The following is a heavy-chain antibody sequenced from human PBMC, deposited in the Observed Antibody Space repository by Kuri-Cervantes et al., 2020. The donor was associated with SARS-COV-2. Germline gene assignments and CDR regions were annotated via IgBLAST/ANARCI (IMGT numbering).Heavy chain of an antibody. D-gene: IGHD2-8*01. CDR3: ARGGHFTNGVSLGDFYFGL. V-gene: IGHV3-21*01. J-gene: IGHJ2*01. CDR1: GFSFSSYS. CDR2: ISSSGSYK. Sequence: GESLKISCTTSGFSFSSYSMSWVRQAPERGLEWVSYISSSGSYKYYADSVKGRFTISRDKTENSLYLQMNSMSAEDTAVYYCARGGHFTNGVSLGDFYFGLWGRGALVTVSS.